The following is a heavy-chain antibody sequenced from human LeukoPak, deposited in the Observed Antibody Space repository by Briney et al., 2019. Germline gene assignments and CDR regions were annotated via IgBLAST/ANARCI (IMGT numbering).Heavy chain of an antibody. V-gene: IGHV3-30*02. CDR1: GFTFSSYG. D-gene: IGHD2-15*01. CDR2: IRYDGSNE. J-gene: IGHJ2*01. Sequence: GGSLRLSCAASGFTFSSYGMHWVRQAPGKGREWVAFIRYDGSNEYYADSVKGRFTISRDNSKNTLYLQMNSLRAEDTAVYYCAKDQGYGLPRYFDLWGRGTLVTVSS. CDR3: AKDQGYGLPRYFDL.